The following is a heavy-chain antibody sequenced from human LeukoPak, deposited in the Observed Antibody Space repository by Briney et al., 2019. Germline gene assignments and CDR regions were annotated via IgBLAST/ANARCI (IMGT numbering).Heavy chain of an antibody. D-gene: IGHD2-15*01. CDR3: AKAPVTTCRGAFCYPFDY. V-gene: IGHV3-21*04. CDR1: GFSFENYN. J-gene: IGHJ4*02. Sequence: PGGSLRLSCAASGFSFENYNMNWVRQAPGKGLEWVAYINVITGYIYYADSLKGRFTISRDNAKKSLFLEMNRLRPEDAAVYYCAKAPVTTCRGAFCYPFDYWGLGTLVTVSS. CDR2: INVITGYI.